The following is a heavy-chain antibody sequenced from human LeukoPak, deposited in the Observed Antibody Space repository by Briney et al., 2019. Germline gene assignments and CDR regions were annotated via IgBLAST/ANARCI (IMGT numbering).Heavy chain of an antibody. V-gene: IGHV3-48*04. CDR2: ISSSSSTI. J-gene: IGHJ4*02. D-gene: IGHD1-1*01. CDR3: ARDFGRRGTKLDVVGVFDY. CDR1: GFTFSSYS. Sequence: GGSLRLSCAASGFTFSSYSMNWVRQAPGKGLEWVSYISSSSSTIYYADSVKGRFTISRDNAKNSLYLQMNSLRAEDTAVYYCARDFGRRGTKLDVVGVFDYWGQGTLVTVSS.